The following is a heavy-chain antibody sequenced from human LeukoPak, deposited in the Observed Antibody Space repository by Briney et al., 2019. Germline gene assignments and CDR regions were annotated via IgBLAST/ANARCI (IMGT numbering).Heavy chain of an antibody. V-gene: IGHV5-51*01. D-gene: IGHD4-17*01. J-gene: IGHJ3*02. CDR2: IYPGDSDT. CDR3: ATYIGGHTVTTSGAFDI. CDR1: GYSFTSYW. Sequence: GESLKVSCKGSGYSFTSYWIGWVRQMPGKGLEWMGIIYPGDSDTRYSPSFQGQVTISADKSISTAYLQWSSLKASDTAMYYCATYIGGHTVTTSGAFDIWGQGTMVTVSS.